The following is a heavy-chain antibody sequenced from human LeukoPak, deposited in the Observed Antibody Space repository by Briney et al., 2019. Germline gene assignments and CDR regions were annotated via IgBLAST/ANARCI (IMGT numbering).Heavy chain of an antibody. Sequence: GASVKVSCKASGYTFISYQMHWVRQAPGQGLEWMGIINPSGGSTSYAQKLQGRVTMTRDTSTSTVYMELSSLRSEDTAVYYCARDLNDYVWGSDQPRDCFDPWGQGTLVTVSS. CDR2: INPSGGST. V-gene: IGHV1-46*04. CDR1: GYTFISYQ. D-gene: IGHD3-16*02. J-gene: IGHJ5*02. CDR3: ARDLNDYVWGSDQPRDCFDP.